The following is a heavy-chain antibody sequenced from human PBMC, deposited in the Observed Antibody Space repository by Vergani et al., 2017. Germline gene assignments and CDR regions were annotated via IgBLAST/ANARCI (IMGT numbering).Heavy chain of an antibody. Sequence: QVQLVQSGAEVKKPGSSVKVSCKASGGTFSSYAISWVRQAPGQGLEWMGGIIPIFGTANYAQNFQGRVTITADESTSTVYMELSSLRSEDTAVYYCATDFKRSYYDSSGSYPTSLNAFDTWGQGTMVTVSS. D-gene: IGHD3-22*01. CDR2: IIPIFGTA. CDR1: GGTFSSYA. J-gene: IGHJ3*02. V-gene: IGHV1-69*01. CDR3: ATDFKRSYYDSSGSYPTSLNAFDT.